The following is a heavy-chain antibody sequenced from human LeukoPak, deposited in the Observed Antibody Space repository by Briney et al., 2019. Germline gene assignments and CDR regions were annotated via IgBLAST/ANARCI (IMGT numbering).Heavy chain of an antibody. V-gene: IGHV3-49*04. D-gene: IGHD3-22*01. CDR3: SGNYYDSSDYHSLRY. CDR1: GFTFCDYA. Sequence: PGGSLRLSCTASGFTFCDYAINWVRQAPGKGLEWVGFIRSKAYGGTTEYAASVKGRFTISRDDSKSIAYVQMNSLKTEDTAVYYCSGNYYDSSDYHSLRYWGQGTLVTVSS. CDR2: IRSKAYGGTT. J-gene: IGHJ4*02.